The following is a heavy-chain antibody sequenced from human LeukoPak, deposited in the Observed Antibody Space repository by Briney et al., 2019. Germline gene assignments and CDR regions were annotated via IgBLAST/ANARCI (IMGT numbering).Heavy chain of an antibody. V-gene: IGHV3-21*01. D-gene: IGHD4/OR15-4a*01. CDR1: GFTFSTYR. CDR2: ISSSSSYI. CDR3: ATDDYGAFDY. Sequence: GGSLRLSCAASGFTFSTYRMNWVRQVPGKGLEWVSSISSSSSYIYYADSVKGRFTISRDNAKNSLFLQMHSLRAEDTAVYYCATDDYGAFDYWGQGTLVTVSS. J-gene: IGHJ4*02.